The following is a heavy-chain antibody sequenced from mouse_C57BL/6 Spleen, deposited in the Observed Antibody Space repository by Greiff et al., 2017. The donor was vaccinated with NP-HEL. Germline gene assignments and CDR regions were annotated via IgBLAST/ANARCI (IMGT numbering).Heavy chain of an antibody. CDR3: ASKALQDYFDY. J-gene: IGHJ2*01. V-gene: IGHV1-69*01. CDR1: GYTFTSYW. CDR2: IDPSDSYT. Sequence: QVQLQQPGAELVMPGASVKLSCKASGYTFTSYWMHWVKQRPGQGLEWIGEIDPSDSYTNYNQKFKGKSTLTVDKSSSTTYMQLSSLTSEDSAVYYCASKALQDYFDYWGQGTTLTVSS. D-gene: IGHD3-2*02.